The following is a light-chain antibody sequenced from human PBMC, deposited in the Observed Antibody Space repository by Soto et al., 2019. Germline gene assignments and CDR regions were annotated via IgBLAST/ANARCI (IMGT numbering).Light chain of an antibody. CDR2: GAS. CDR3: LHDYDYPLT. V-gene: IGKV1-6*01. J-gene: IGKJ1*01. Sequence: AIHMTQSPSSLSASVGDTIILICRSSQGIRTDLGWYQQKPGKAAVLLISGASDLQSGVSSRFSGRGSGTEFTLTISSLQPEDFATYYCLHDYDYPLTFGPGTKVEMK. CDR1: QGIRTD.